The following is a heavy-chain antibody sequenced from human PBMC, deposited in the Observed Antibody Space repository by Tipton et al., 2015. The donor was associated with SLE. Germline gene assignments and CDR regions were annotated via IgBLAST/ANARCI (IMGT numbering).Heavy chain of an antibody. V-gene: IGHV4-34*01. CDR3: ARGGHSSSSNYFDY. J-gene: IGHJ4*02. D-gene: IGHD6-6*01. CDR2: INHRGGT. CDR1: GGSFSGNY. Sequence: LRLSCAVFGGSFSGNYWIWIRQTPGKGLEWIGEINHRGGTNLNPSLESRVSVSKDTSKNQFSLKLTSVTAADTAVYYCARGGHSSSSNYFDYWGQGTLVTVSS.